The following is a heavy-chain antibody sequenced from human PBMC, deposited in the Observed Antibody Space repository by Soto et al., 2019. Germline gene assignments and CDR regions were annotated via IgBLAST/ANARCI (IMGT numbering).Heavy chain of an antibody. CDR1: GFTFSSYG. Sequence: GGSLRLSCAASGFTFSSYGMHWVRQAPGKGLEWVAVISYDGSNKYYADSVKGRFTVSRDNSKNTLYLQMNSLRAEDTAVYYCAKSYSGYDYYFDYWGQGTLVTVSS. CDR3: AKSYSGYDYYFDY. D-gene: IGHD5-12*01. J-gene: IGHJ4*02. CDR2: ISYDGSNK. V-gene: IGHV3-30*18.